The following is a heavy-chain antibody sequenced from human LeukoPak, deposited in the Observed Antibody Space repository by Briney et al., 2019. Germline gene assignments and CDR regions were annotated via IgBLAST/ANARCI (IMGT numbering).Heavy chain of an antibody. D-gene: IGHD1-26*01. CDR1: GYSFTSHW. CDR2: IYPGDSDT. J-gene: IGHJ3*02. Sequence: GESLKISCKGSGYSFTSHWIGWVRQMPGKGLEWMGIIYPGDSDTRYSPSFQGQVTISADKSISTAYLQWSSLKASDTAMYYCARRGGSGSYYVDAFDIWGQGTMVTVSS. V-gene: IGHV5-51*01. CDR3: ARRGGSGSYYVDAFDI.